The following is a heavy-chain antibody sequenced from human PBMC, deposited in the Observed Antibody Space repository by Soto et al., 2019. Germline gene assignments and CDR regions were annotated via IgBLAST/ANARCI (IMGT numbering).Heavy chain of an antibody. V-gene: IGHV1-2*04. CDR1: GYTFTGYY. CDR3: VRPKGHCSGGSCYSGPFNY. J-gene: IGHJ4*02. D-gene: IGHD2-15*01. CDR2: INPNSGGT. Sequence: ASVKVSCKASGYTFTGYYMHWVRQAPGQGLEWMGWINPNSGGTNYAQKFQGWVTMTRDTSISTAYMELSRLRSDDTAVYYCVRPKGHCSGGSCYSGPFNYWGQGTLVTVSS.